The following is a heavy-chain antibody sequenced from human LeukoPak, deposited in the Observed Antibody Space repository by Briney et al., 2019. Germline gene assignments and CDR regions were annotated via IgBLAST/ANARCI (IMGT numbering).Heavy chain of an antibody. J-gene: IGHJ4*02. D-gene: IGHD2-15*01. CDR2: IIPILGIA. CDR3: ARDCSGGSCRPD. Sequence: SVKVSCKASGGTFSSYAISWVRQAPGQGLEWMGRIIPILGIANYAQKFQGRVTITADKSTSTAYMELSSLRSEDTAVYYCARDCSGGSCRPDWGQGTLVTVSS. V-gene: IGHV1-69*04. CDR1: GGTFSSYA.